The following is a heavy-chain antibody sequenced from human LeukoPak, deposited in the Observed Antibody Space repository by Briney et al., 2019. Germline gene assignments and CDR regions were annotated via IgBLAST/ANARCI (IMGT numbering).Heavy chain of an antibody. J-gene: IGHJ4*02. D-gene: IGHD6-13*01. CDR2: IYYSGST. CDR1: GGSISSYY. Sequence: SETLSLTCTVSGGSISSYYWSWIRQPPGKGLEWIGYIYYSGSTNYNPSLKSRVTISVDTSKNQFSLKLSSVTAADTAVYYCARDSSSRGYFDYWGQGTLVTVSS. V-gene: IGHV4-59*01. CDR3: ARDSSSRGYFDY.